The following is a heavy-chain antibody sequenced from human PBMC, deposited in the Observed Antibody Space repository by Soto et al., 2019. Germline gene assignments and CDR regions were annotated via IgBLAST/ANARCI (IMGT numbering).Heavy chain of an antibody. CDR3: ARGVPGAMSPLNWDYYYYMDV. CDR1: GGSFSGYY. D-gene: IGHD2-2*01. V-gene: IGHV4-34*01. J-gene: IGHJ6*03. CDR2: INHSGST. Sequence: QVQLQQWGAGLLKPSESLSLTCAVYGGSFSGYYWSWIRQPPGKGLEWIGEINHSGSTNYNPSLKSRVTISVDTSKNQFSLKLSSVTAADTAVYYCARGVPGAMSPLNWDYYYYMDVWGKGTTVTVSS.